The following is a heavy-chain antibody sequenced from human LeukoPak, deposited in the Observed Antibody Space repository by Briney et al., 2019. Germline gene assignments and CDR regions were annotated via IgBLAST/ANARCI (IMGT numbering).Heavy chain of an antibody. J-gene: IGHJ4*02. D-gene: IGHD6-25*01. CDR1: GFTFHNYW. CDR3: AKGIASVDY. CDR2: IKHDASEK. V-gene: IGHV3-7*03. Sequence: GGSLRLSCAASGFTFHNYWMAWVRQTPGKGLEWVANIKHDASEKYYVDSVKGRFTISRDNSKNTLYLQMNSLRAEDTAVYYCAKGIASVDYWGQGTLVTVSS.